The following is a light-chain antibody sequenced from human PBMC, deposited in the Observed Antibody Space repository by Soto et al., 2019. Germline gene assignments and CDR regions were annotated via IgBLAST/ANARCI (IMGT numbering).Light chain of an antibody. CDR3: CSYAGSSSSI. Sequence: QSVLTQPASVSGSPGQSITISCTGTSSDVGSYNLVSWYQQHPGKAPKLIIYEDSKRPSGVSNRFSGSKSGNTASLTISGLQPEDEADYYCCSYAGSSSSIFGTGTKVTVL. J-gene: IGLJ1*01. CDR1: SSDVGSYNL. V-gene: IGLV2-23*01. CDR2: EDS.